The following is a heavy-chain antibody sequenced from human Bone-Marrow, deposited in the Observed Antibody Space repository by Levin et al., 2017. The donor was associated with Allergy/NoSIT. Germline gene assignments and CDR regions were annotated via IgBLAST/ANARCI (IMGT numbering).Heavy chain of an antibody. D-gene: IGHD1/OR15-1a*01. V-gene: IGHV4-34*01. CDR1: GGSFNSYY. CDR2: ISQSGNT. Sequence: RTSETLSLTCAIYGGSFNSYYWTWIRQAPGKGLDWIGEISQSGNTRYNPSLESRVTISVDKAKNQFFLTLRPVTAADTAVYYCARIVSRSNNDYWGQGTLVSVSS. CDR3: ARIVSRSNNDY. J-gene: IGHJ4*02.